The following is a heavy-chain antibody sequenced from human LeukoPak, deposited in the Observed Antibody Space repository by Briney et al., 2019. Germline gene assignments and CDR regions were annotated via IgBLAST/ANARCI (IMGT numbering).Heavy chain of an antibody. Sequence: PSETLSLTCAVSGGSISSSNWWTWVRPPPGKGLEWIGEIYHSGSTNYNPSLKSRVTISVDTSQNQFSLRLSSVTAADTAVYYCARGRYVTTRGGAAAGFLDYWGQGTLVTVST. D-gene: IGHD6-13*01. V-gene: IGHV4-4*02. CDR2: IYHSGST. CDR1: GGSISSSNW. J-gene: IGHJ4*02. CDR3: ARGRYVTTRGGAAAGFLDY.